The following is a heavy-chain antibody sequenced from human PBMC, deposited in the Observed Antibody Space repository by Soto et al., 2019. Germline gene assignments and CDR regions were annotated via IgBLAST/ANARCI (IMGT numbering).Heavy chain of an antibody. V-gene: IGHV1-69*13. CDR2: IIPIFGTA. J-gene: IGHJ4*02. Sequence: SVKVSCKPSGRTFSSYAISWVRQAPGQRLKWLGGIIPIFGTANYAQKFQGRVTITADESTSTAYMELSSLRSEDTAVYYCARGDSGYYDSSGYLGQFDYWGQGTLVTVSS. CDR3: ARGDSGYYDSSGYLGQFDY. D-gene: IGHD3-22*01. CDR1: GRTFSSYA.